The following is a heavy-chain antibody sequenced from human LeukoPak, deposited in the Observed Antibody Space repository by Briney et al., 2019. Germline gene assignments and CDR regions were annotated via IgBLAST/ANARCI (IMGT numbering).Heavy chain of an antibody. CDR2: IYSGGST. J-gene: IGHJ4*02. CDR3: AKDRTAYGGILDY. V-gene: IGHV3-53*01. CDR1: GFTVSSNY. Sequence: GSLRLSCAASGFTVSSNYMSWVRQAPGKGLEWVSVIYSGGSTYYADSVRGRFTISRDNSKNTLYLQMNSLRAEDTAVYYCAKDRTAYGGILDYWGQGTLVTVSS. D-gene: IGHD4-23*01.